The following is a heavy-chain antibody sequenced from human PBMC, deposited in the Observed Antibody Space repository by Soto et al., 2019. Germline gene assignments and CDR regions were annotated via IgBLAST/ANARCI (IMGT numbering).Heavy chain of an antibody. CDR3: ARAPKGKGTVVTRYAFDI. D-gene: IGHD2-21*02. CDR2: ISVYNGNT. J-gene: IGHJ3*02. CDR1: GYAFTSYG. V-gene: IGHV1-18*04. Sequence: QVQLGQSGAEVKRPGASVKVSCKASGYAFTSYGISWVRQAPGQGLEWMGWISVYNGNTIYAQKLRGRGTMTTDTSTSTAYMELRSLRADDTAVYYCARAPKGKGTVVTRYAFDIWGQGTMVTVSS.